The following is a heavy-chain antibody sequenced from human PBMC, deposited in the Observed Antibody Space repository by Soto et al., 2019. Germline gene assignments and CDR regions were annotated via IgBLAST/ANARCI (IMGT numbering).Heavy chain of an antibody. CDR2: ISSSSSYI. J-gene: IGHJ4*02. CDR3: VRLASLMVYAPIDY. CDR1: GFTFSSYS. Sequence: EVQLVESGGGLVKPGGSLRLSCAASGFTFSSYSMNWVRQAPGKGLEWVSSISSSSSYIYYADSVKGRFTISRDNAKNSLYLQMNSLRAEDTAVYYCVRLASLMVYAPIDYWGQGTLVTVSS. V-gene: IGHV3-21*01. D-gene: IGHD2-8*01.